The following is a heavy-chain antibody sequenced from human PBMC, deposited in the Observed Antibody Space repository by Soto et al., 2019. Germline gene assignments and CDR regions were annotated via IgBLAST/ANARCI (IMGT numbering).Heavy chain of an antibody. D-gene: IGHD6-13*01. V-gene: IGHV5-51*01. Sequence: RYSLKISCKGSGYSFTSYWIGWVRHMPGKGLEWMGIIYPGDSDTRYSPSFQGQVTISADKSISTAYLQWSSLKASDTAMYYCSKKDAIAEIGFDAFDIWGQGSFVT. CDR3: SKKDAIAEIGFDAFDI. CDR1: GYSFTSYW. J-gene: IGHJ3*02. CDR2: IYPGDSDT.